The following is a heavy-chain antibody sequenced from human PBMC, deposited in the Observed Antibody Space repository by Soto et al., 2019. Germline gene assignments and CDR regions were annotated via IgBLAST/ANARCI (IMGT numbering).Heavy chain of an antibody. D-gene: IGHD3-3*01. CDR3: ARGGDFWSVTGFDP. CDR1: GFTFSYCA. Sequence: GGSLRLSCAASGFTFSYCAMTWVRQAPGKGLEWVSFISGNGDSRYYADSVKGRFTISRENAKNSLYLQMNSLRAGDTAVYYCARGGDFWSVTGFDPWGQGTLVTVSS. V-gene: IGHV3-23*01. CDR2: ISGNGDSR. J-gene: IGHJ5*02.